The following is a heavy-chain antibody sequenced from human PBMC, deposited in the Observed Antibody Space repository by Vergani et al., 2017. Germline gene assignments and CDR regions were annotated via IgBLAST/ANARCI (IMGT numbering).Heavy chain of an antibody. D-gene: IGHD2-15*01. J-gene: IGHJ4*02. CDR1: GYTFTSYY. Sequence: QVQLVQSGAEVKKPGASVKVSCKASGYTFTSYYMHWVRQAPGQGLEWMGIINPSGGSTSYAQKFQGIVTMTRDTSTSTVYMELSSLRSEDTAVYYCARDYIVVVVAAGHYFDYWGQGTLVTVSS. V-gene: IGHV1-46*01. CDR3: ARDYIVVVVAAGHYFDY. CDR2: INPSGGST.